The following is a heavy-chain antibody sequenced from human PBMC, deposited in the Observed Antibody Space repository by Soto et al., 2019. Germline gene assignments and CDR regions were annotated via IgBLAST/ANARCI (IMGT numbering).Heavy chain of an antibody. V-gene: IGHV3-66*01. D-gene: IGHD2-15*01. J-gene: IGHJ6*04. Sequence: EVQLVESGGGLVQPGGSLRLSCAASGFTVSSKYMSWVRQAPGKGLEWVSLIQSGGPTYYADSVKGRFTISRDTSENTVHLQMGSLRAEDTAVYYCARDDVLCDGGRCYGVPLDLWGKGTTVTVSS. CDR2: IQSGGPT. CDR3: ARDDVLCDGGRCYGVPLDL. CDR1: GFTVSSKY.